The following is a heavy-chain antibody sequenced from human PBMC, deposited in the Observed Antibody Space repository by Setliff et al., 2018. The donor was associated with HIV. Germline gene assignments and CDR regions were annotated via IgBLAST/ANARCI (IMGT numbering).Heavy chain of an antibody. Sequence: PGGSLRLSCAASGITFSSYAMTWVRQAPGRGLEWVSAISISGGSTYYADSVKGRFTISRDNSKNTLHLQMNSLRGEDAAVYYCAKDLTKLGWSRTSLKWASWGQGTLVTVSS. V-gene: IGHV3-23*01. D-gene: IGHD2-2*01. CDR2: ISISGGST. CDR1: GITFSSYA. CDR3: AKDLTKLGWSRTSLKWAS. J-gene: IGHJ5*02.